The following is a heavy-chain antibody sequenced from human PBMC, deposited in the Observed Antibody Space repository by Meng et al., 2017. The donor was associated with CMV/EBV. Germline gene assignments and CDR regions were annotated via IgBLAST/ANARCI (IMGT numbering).Heavy chain of an antibody. D-gene: IGHD2-15*01. CDR3: ARDREDITLDY. J-gene: IGHJ4*02. V-gene: IGHV3-11*06. CDR2: ISSSSSYI. Sequence: GESLKISCAASGFTFSDYYMSWIRQAPGKGLEWVSSISSSSSYIYYADSVKGRFTISRDNAKNSLYLQMNSLRAEDTAVYYCARDREDITLDYWGQGTLVTVSS. CDR1: GFTFSDYY.